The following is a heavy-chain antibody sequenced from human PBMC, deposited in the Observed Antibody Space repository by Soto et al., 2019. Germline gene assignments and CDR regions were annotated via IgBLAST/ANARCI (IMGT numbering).Heavy chain of an antibody. Sequence: QLQLQESGSGLVKPSQTLSLTCAVSGGSISTGAYSWSWIRQPPGNGLEWIGYIYHSGSAYYNPSLKGRVTLSVDRSKNQFSLKLSSVSAADTAVYYCARGKWSSPEDYWGQGTLVTVSS. CDR1: GGSISTGAYS. CDR2: IYHSGSA. D-gene: IGHD2-8*01. CDR3: ARGKWSSPEDY. J-gene: IGHJ4*02. V-gene: IGHV4-30-2*01.